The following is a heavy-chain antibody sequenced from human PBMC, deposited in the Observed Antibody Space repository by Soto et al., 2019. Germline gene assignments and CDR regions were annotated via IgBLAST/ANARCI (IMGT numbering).Heavy chain of an antibody. CDR3: ARAAHYSSPFRWFDP. Sequence: SETLSLTCTVSGGSISSGGYYWSWIRQHPGKGMEWIGYIYYSGSTYYNPSLKSRVTISVDTSKNQFSLKLSSVTAADTAVYYCARAAHYSSPFRWFDPWGQGTLVTVSS. D-gene: IGHD6-13*01. J-gene: IGHJ5*02. V-gene: IGHV4-31*02. CDR1: GGSISSGGYY. CDR2: IYYSGST.